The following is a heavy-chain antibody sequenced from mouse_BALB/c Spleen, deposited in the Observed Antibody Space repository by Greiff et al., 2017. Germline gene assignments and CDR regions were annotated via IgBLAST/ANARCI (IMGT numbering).Heavy chain of an antibody. CDR2: IDPENGDT. CDR3: TALLLRSYYAMDY. D-gene: IGHD1-1*01. Sequence: VQLQQSGAELVRPGASVKLSCTASGFNFKDYYMHWVKQRPEQGLEWIGWIDPENGDTDYAPKFQGKATMTAATSSNTAYLQLSSLSSEDTAVFYCTALLLRSYYAMDYWGQGTSVTVSS. V-gene: IGHV14-4*02. CDR1: GFNFKDYY. J-gene: IGHJ4*01.